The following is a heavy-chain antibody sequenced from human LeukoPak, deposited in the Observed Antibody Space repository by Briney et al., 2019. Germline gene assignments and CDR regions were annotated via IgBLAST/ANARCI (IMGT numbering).Heavy chain of an antibody. CDR2: ISSSSSYI. J-gene: IGHJ5*02. CDR3: ASLVGYSSSWSSEDWFDP. V-gene: IGHV3-21*01. D-gene: IGHD6-13*01. Sequence: PGGSLRLSCAASGFTFSSYAMSWVRQAPGKGLEWVSSISSSSSYIYYADSVKGRFTISRDNAKNSLYLQMNSLRAEDTAVYYCASLVGYSSSWSSEDWFDPWGQGTLVTVSS. CDR1: GFTFSSYA.